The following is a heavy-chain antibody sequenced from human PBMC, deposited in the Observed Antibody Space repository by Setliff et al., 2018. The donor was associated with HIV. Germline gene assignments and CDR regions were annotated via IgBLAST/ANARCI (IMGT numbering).Heavy chain of an antibody. CDR1: GYTFTSYG. CDR3: ARRGDSYGLDPIYYYYYYMDV. J-gene: IGHJ6*03. Sequence: ASVKVSCKASGYTFTSYGISWVRQAPGQGLEWMGWITPFNGNTDYAQKLQGRVTMTTDTSTSTAYMELRSLRSDDTAVYYCARRGDSYGLDPIYYYYYYMDVWGKGTTVTVSS. D-gene: IGHD5-18*01. V-gene: IGHV1-18*01. CDR2: ITPFNGNT.